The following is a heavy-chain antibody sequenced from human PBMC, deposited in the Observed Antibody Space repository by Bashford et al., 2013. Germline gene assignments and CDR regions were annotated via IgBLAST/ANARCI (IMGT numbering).Heavy chain of an antibody. CDR3: AREEVMAVAGTAGVYYYYGMDV. Sequence: WVRQAPGQGLEWMGWINPNSGGTNYAQKFQGWVTMTRDTSISTAYMELRWLKSGDTAIYYCAREEVMAVAGTAGVYYYYGMDVWGQGTTVTVSS. V-gene: IGHV1-2*04. D-gene: IGHD6-19*01. CDR2: INPNSGGT. J-gene: IGHJ6*02.